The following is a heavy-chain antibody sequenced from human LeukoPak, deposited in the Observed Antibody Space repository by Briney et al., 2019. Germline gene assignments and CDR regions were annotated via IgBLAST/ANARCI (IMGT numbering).Heavy chain of an antibody. Sequence: ASVKVSCKASGYTFTSYGISWVRQAPGQGLEWMGWISAYNGNTNYAQKLQGRVTMATDTSTSTAYMELRSLRSDDTAVYYCARLTYGDRYFDYWGQGTLVTVSS. J-gene: IGHJ4*02. V-gene: IGHV1-18*01. CDR3: ARLTYGDRYFDY. CDR1: GYTFTSYG. CDR2: ISAYNGNT. D-gene: IGHD4-17*01.